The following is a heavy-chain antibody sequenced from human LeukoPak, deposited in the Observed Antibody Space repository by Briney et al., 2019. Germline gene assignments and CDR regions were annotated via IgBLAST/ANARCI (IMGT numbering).Heavy chain of an antibody. CDR2: IIPIFGTA. Sequence: SVKVSCKASGGTFSSYAISWVRQAPGQGLEWMGGIIPIFGTANYAQKFQGRVTITTDESTSTAYMELSSLRSEDTAVYYCASSTMIVYYHYYYMDVWGKRTTVTVSS. D-gene: IGHD3-22*01. J-gene: IGHJ6*03. V-gene: IGHV1-69*05. CDR1: GGTFSSYA. CDR3: ASSTMIVYYHYYYMDV.